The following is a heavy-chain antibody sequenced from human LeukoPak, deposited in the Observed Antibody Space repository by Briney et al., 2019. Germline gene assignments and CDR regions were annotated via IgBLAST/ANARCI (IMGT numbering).Heavy chain of an antibody. V-gene: IGHV3-48*04. CDR3: ARDEGSGYDFWSGYLPGYFDY. D-gene: IGHD3-3*01. Sequence: PGGSLRLSCAASGFTFSSYSMNWVRQAPGEGLEWVSYISSSSSTIYYADSVKGRFTISRDNAKNSLYLQMYSLRAEDTAVYYCARDEGSGYDFWSGYLPGYFDYWGQGTLVTVSS. CDR1: GFTFSSYS. J-gene: IGHJ4*02. CDR2: ISSSSSTI.